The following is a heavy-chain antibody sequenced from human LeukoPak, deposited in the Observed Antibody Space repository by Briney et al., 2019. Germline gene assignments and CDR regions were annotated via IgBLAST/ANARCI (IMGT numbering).Heavy chain of an antibody. V-gene: IGHV3-30-3*01. CDR1: GFTCSRYD. CDR3: ARAVAMTGAFRDNWFDP. J-gene: IGHJ5*02. D-gene: IGHD6-19*01. Sequence: PGVTLRFSGVASGFTCSRYDMHWVRQAPGKGLQWVTVISFDGGNESYADAVKGRVTISRDNSKNTLSLEMDSLRGEDTAVYYCARAVAMTGAFRDNWFDPWGQGTLVTVSS. CDR2: ISFDGGNE.